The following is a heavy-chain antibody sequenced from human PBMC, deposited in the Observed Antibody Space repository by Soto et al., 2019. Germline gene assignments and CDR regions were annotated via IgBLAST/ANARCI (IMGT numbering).Heavy chain of an antibody. J-gene: IGHJ5*02. CDR3: VRDASSGYRGWWDP. V-gene: IGHV1-18*01. D-gene: IGHD5-18*01. Sequence: QVQLVQSGTEVKKPGASVKVSCKTSGYTFTSYGISWVRQAPGQGLGWMGLISPYNGDTIYARKFQGRVIVTADTATSTVYMELRSLRSDDTAVYYCVRDASSGYRGWWDPWGQGTLVTVSS. CDR2: ISPYNGDT. CDR1: GYTFTSYG.